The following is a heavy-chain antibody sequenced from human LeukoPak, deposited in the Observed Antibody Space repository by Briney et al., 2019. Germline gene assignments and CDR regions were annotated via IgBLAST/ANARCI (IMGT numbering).Heavy chain of an antibody. D-gene: IGHD3-10*01. CDR3: ARDSGGHPFDY. J-gene: IGHJ4*02. CDR2: TWGDGSTK. CDR1: GFTFSSYG. V-gene: IGHV3-33*01. Sequence: PGTSLRLSCAASGFTFSSYGMHWVRQAPGKGLEWVAVTWGDGSTKYYADSVKGRFTISRDNSENTLYLQMSSLRVEDTAVYYCARDSGGHPFDYRGQGTLVTVSS.